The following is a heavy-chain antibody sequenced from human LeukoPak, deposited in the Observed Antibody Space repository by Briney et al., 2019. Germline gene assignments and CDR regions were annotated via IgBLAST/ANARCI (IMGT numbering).Heavy chain of an antibody. V-gene: IGHV3-7*01. CDR1: GFPFSGYW. CDR3: ARVGHGDGVIDL. CDR2: INHNGSAV. Sequence: GGSLRLSCAASGFPFSGYWMTWVRQPPGKGLFWLGNINHNGSAVYYVDSVKGRFTISRHNAKTSLPLQMNSLRVEDTAVYYCARVGHGDGVIDLWGRGALVTVSS. D-gene: IGHD4-17*01. J-gene: IGHJ5*02.